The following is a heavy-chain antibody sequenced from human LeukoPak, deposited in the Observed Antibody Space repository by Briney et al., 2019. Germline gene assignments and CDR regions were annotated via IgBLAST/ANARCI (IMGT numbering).Heavy chain of an antibody. V-gene: IGHV3-64*01. CDR2: ISPDGRAT. Sequence: PGGSLRLSCAASGFIFSYYSMHWVRQAPGKGLEYVSVISPDGRATYYTNSVKGRFTISRDNSKNTVYLQMDSLRDDDTAVYYCARDGSTQFDYWGQGTLVTVSS. CDR1: GFIFSYYS. CDR3: ARDGSTQFDY. D-gene: IGHD1-1*01. J-gene: IGHJ4*02.